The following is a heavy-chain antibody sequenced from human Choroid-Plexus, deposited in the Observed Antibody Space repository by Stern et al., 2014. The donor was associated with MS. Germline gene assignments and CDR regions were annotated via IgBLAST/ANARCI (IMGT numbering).Heavy chain of an antibody. CDR3: AKDRQYLTYFFDH. Sequence: VQLVESGGGVVQPGRPLRLSCVASGFTFGSCAMHWVRQAPGQGLEWVGGVSHAGSYKNYADYVQGRFTISRDNSQNTLYMQMSSLRPEDTAVYYCAKDRQYLTYFFDHWGQGSLVTVSS. V-gene: IGHV3-30*18. CDR2: VSHAGSYK. D-gene: IGHD2/OR15-2a*01. CDR1: GFTFGSCA. J-gene: IGHJ5*02.